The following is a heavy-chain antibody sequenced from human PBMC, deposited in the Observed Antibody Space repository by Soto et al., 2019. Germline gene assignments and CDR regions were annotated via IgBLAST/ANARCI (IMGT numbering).Heavy chain of an antibody. CDR3: ASTSTYYDFWSGPYPCY. CDR1: GYTFTSYY. Sequence: ASVKVSCKASGYTFTSYYMHWVLQAPGQGLEWMGIINPSGGSTSYAQKFQGRVTMTRDTSTSTVYMELSSLRSEDTAVYYCASTSTYYDFWSGPYPCYWGQGTLVTVSS. J-gene: IGHJ4*02. V-gene: IGHV1-46*01. D-gene: IGHD3-3*01. CDR2: INPSGGST.